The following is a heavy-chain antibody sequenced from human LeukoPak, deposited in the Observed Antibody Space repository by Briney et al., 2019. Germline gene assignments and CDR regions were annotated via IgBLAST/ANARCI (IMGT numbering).Heavy chain of an antibody. CDR3: ATAGGGDSSWDPYYYYMDV. CDR2: FDPEDGET. J-gene: IGHJ6*03. CDR1: GYALTELS. V-gene: IGHV1-24*01. Sequence: ASVKVSCKVSGYALTELSMHWVRQAPGKGLEWMGGFDPEDGETIYAQKFQGRVTMTEDTSTDTAYMELSSLRSEDTAVYYCATAGGGDSSWDPYYYYMDVWGKGTTVTVSS. D-gene: IGHD6-13*01.